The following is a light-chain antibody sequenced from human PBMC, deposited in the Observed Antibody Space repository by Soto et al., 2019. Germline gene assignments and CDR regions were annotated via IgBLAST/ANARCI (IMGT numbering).Light chain of an antibody. J-gene: IGLJ3*02. CDR2: SNN. CDR1: SSNIGSNY. CDR3: AAWDDSLSGWV. V-gene: IGLV1-47*02. Sequence: QSVLTQPPSASGTPGQSVTISCSGSSSNIGSNYVYWYQQLPGTAPKLLIYSNNQRPSGVPDRFSGSKSGTSASLAISGLRYEDEADYYCAAWDDSLSGWVFGGGTKLTVL.